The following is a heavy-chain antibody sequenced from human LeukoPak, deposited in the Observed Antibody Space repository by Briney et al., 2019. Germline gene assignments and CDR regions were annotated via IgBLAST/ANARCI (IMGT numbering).Heavy chain of an antibody. CDR2: INSDGSST. D-gene: IGHD3-22*01. Sequence: GGSLRLSCAASGFTFSSYWMHWVRQAPGKGLVWVSRINSDGSSTSYADSVKGRFTISRDNAKNTLYLQMNSLRAEDTAVYYCARDYPINYYDSSGYYYGWGQGTLVTVSS. V-gene: IGHV3-74*01. CDR1: GFTFSSYW. CDR3: ARDYPINYYDSSGYYYG. J-gene: IGHJ4*02.